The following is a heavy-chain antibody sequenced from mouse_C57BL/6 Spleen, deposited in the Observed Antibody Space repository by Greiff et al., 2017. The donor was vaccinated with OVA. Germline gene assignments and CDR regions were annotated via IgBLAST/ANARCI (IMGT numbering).Heavy chain of an antibody. V-gene: IGHV14-4*01. Sequence: EVQRVESGAVLVRPGASVKLSCTASGFNIKDDYMHWVKQRPEQGLEWIGWIDPENGDTEYASKFQGKATITADTSSNTAYLQLSSLTSEDTAVYYCTRANRDWYFDVWGTGTTVTVSS. D-gene: IGHD4-1*01. CDR2: IDPENGDT. CDR1: GFNIKDDY. J-gene: IGHJ1*03. CDR3: TRANRDWYFDV.